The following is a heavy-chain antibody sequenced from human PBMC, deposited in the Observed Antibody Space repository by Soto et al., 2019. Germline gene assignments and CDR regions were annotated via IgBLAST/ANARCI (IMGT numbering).Heavy chain of an antibody. CDR2: ISYDGSNK. J-gene: IGHJ6*02. Sequence: GGSLRLSCAASGFTFSSYGMHWVRQAPGKGLEWVAVISYDGSNKYYADSVKGRFTISRDNSKNTLYLQMNSLRAEDTAVYYCAKDVRSSGWYAGLYYYYGMDVWGQGTTVTVSS. D-gene: IGHD6-19*01. CDR3: AKDVRSSGWYAGLYYYYGMDV. V-gene: IGHV3-30*18. CDR1: GFTFSSYG.